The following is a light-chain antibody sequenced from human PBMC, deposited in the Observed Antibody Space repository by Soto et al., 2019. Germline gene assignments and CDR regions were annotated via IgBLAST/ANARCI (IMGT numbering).Light chain of an antibody. CDR1: QSISSY. CDR3: QQYESFSPYT. V-gene: IGKV1-5*01. Sequence: DIQMTQSPSSLSASVGDRVTITCRASQSISSYLNWYQQKPGKAPKLLIYDASTLESGVPSRFSGGGYGTEFTLTINSLQPGDFATYYCQQYESFSPYTFGQGTRLEI. J-gene: IGKJ2*01. CDR2: DAS.